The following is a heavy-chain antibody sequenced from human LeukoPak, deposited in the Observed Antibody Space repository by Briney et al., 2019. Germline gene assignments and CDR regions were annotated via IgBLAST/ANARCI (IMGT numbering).Heavy chain of an antibody. Sequence: GGSLRLSCAGSGFSVSNYYMSWVRQAPGKGLEWVSLIRDSGETFYADSVKGRFTLSRDESRNTVYLQLNNLRVEDTAVYYCAKASWVSSADAVLWGQGTVVTVSS. V-gene: IGHV3-53*01. J-gene: IGHJ4*02. D-gene: IGHD3-16*01. CDR2: IRDSGET. CDR3: AKASWVSSADAVL. CDR1: GFSVSNYY.